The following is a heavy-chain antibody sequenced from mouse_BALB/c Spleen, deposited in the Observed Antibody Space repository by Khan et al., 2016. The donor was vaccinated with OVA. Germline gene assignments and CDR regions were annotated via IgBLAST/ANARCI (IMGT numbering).Heavy chain of an antibody. CDR3: ASHLTGSFAY. CDR2: ISSGGVYT. CDR1: GFTFSSYS. D-gene: IGHD4-1*01. Sequence: EVELVESGGDLVKPGGSLKLSCAASGFTFSSYSMSWVRQTPDKRLEWVATISSGGVYTYYPDSVKGRFNISRDNARNTLYLQMSSLKSEDTAMYYCASHLTGSFAYWVQGTLVTVSA. J-gene: IGHJ3*01. V-gene: IGHV5-6*01.